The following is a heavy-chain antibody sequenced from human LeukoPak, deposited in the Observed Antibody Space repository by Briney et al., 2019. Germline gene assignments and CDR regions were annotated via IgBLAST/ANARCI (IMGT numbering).Heavy chain of an antibody. CDR1: GGSFSGYY. CDR3: AKNQLWTSYFDS. Sequence: SETLSLTCAVYGGSFSGYYWSWIRQPPGKGLEWIGEINHSGSTNYNPSLKSRVTISVDTSKNQFSLKLSSVTAADTAVYYCAKNQLWTSYFDSWGQGTLVTVSS. J-gene: IGHJ4*02. CDR2: INHSGST. V-gene: IGHV4-34*01. D-gene: IGHD5-18*01.